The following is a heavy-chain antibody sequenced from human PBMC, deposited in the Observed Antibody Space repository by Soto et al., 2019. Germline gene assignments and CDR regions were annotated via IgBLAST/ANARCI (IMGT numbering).Heavy chain of an antibody. J-gene: IGHJ5*02. Sequence: PGGSLRLSCAASGFTFSSYAMSWVRQAPGKGLEWVSAISGSGGSTYYADSVQGRFTISRDNSKNTLYLQMNSLRAEDTAVYYCARDGGSYGYFDLWFDPWGQGTLVTVSS. CDR3: ARDGGSYGYFDLWFDP. V-gene: IGHV3-23*01. CDR2: ISGSGGST. D-gene: IGHD5-18*01. CDR1: GFTFSSYA.